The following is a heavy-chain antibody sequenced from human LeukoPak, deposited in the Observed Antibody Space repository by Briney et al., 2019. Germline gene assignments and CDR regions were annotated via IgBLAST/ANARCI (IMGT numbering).Heavy chain of an antibody. Sequence: GGSLRLSCAASGFTFSSYSMNWVRQAPGKGLEWVSSISSSSSYIYYADSVKGRFTISRDNAKNSLYLQMNSLRAEDTAVYYCARDTHFGGDFDYWDQGTLVTVSS. V-gene: IGHV3-21*01. J-gene: IGHJ4*02. CDR2: ISSSSSYI. CDR3: ARDTHFGGDFDY. D-gene: IGHD3-16*01. CDR1: GFTFSSYS.